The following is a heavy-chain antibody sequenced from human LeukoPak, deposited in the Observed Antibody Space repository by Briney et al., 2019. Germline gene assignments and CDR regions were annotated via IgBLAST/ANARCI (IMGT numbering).Heavy chain of an antibody. CDR1: GFSFSRYS. Sequence: GGSLRLSCAASGFSFSRYSMNWVRQAPGKGLEYASAITDNGGATYYAGSVKGRFTISRDNSKNTLYLQMDSLRAEDMGVYYCARRVAATDYLGMDVWGQGTTVTVSS. J-gene: IGHJ6*02. CDR3: ARRVAATDYLGMDV. D-gene: IGHD2-15*01. CDR2: ITDNGGAT. V-gene: IGHV3-64*02.